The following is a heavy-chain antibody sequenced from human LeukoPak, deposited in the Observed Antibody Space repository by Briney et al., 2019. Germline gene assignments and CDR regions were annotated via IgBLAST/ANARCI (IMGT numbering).Heavy chain of an antibody. Sequence: PGGSLRLSCAASGFTFSSYSMNWVRQAPGKGLEWVSSISSSSSYIYYADSVKGRFTISRDNARNSLYLQMNSLRAEDTAVYYCARDFLGYCSSTSCYYFDYWGQGTLVTVSS. CDR3: ARDFLGYCSSTSCYYFDY. J-gene: IGHJ4*02. CDR2: ISSSSSYI. CDR1: GFTFSSYS. D-gene: IGHD2-2*01. V-gene: IGHV3-21*04.